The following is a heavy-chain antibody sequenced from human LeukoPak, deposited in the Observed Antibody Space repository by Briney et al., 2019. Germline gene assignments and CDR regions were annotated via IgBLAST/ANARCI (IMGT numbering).Heavy chain of an antibody. CDR2: IYYSGST. J-gene: IGHJ1*01. Sequence: SHTLSLICTVSGGPISSAVYSWSWIRQYPGKGLGWIGSIYYSGSTHYNPSLKSRLTISVDTSQNQFSLKLTSVTAAHTAVYYCARVERYHEYFQHWGQGTLVTVSS. D-gene: IGHD3-3*01. CDR3: ARVERYHEYFQH. CDR1: GGPISSAVYS. V-gene: IGHV4-31*03.